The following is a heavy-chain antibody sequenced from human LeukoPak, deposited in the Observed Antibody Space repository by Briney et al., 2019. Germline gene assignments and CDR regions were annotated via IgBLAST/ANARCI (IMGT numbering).Heavy chain of an antibody. CDR3: ARDRYGDSFAHFDY. V-gene: IGHV1-2*02. Sequence: ASVTVSCKASGYTFTSYAMHWVRQAPGQGLEWMGWITPSGGTNYPQKFQGRVAITRDTSITTAYMDLSRLTSDDTAVYYCARDRYGDSFAHFDYWGQGALVTVSS. J-gene: IGHJ4*02. D-gene: IGHD2-15*01. CDR1: GYTFTSYA. CDR2: ITPSGGT.